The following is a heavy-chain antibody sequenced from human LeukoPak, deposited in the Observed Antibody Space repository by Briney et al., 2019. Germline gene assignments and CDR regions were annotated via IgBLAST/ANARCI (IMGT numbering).Heavy chain of an antibody. J-gene: IGHJ4*02. D-gene: IGHD3-10*01. CDR2: ISSSSSYI. Sequence: GGSLRLSCAASGFTFSSYSMNRGRQAPGKGLELVSSISSSSSYIYYADSVKGRFTISRDNAKNSLYLQMNSLRAEDKAVYYCARDGYYDSRSYFDDWGKGTMVTV. CDR1: GFTFSSYS. V-gene: IGHV3-21*01. CDR3: ARDGYYDSRSYFDD.